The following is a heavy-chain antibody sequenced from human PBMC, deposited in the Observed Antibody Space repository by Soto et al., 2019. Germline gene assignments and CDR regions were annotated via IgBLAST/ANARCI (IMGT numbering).Heavy chain of an antibody. V-gene: IGHV1-18*01. CDR3: ARVVPPGGYCSGGSCYSDPRSAIWFAP. D-gene: IGHD2-15*01. Sequence: ASVKVSCKASGYTFTSYGISWVRQAPGQGLEWMGWISAYNGNTNYAQKLQGRVTMTTDTSTSTAYMELRSLRSDDTAVYYCARVVPPGGYCSGGSCYSDPRSAIWFAPWGQRTLVTVSS. J-gene: IGHJ5*02. CDR1: GYTFTSYG. CDR2: ISAYNGNT.